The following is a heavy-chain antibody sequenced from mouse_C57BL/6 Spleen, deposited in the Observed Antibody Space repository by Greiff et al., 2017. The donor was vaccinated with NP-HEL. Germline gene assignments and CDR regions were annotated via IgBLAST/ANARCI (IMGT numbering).Heavy chain of an antibody. Sequence: EVQRVESGPELVKPGDSVKISCKASGYSFTGYFMNWVMQSHGKSLEWIGRINPYNGDTFYNQKFKGKATLTVDKSSSTAHMELRSLTSEDSAVYYCARSGSDYAMDYWGQGTSVTVSS. J-gene: IGHJ4*01. CDR1: GYSFTGYF. CDR2: INPYNGDT. D-gene: IGHD1-1*01. CDR3: ARSGSDYAMDY. V-gene: IGHV1-20*01.